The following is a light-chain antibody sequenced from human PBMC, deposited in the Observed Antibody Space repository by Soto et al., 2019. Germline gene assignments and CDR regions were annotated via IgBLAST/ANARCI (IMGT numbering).Light chain of an antibody. V-gene: IGKV3-15*01. CDR3: QQYYDYPPLI. Sequence: EIVMTQSLAPLSVSPGERATLSCRASRNINRKLAWYQQKPGQAPRLLISGASTRATGIPARFSGSGSGTEFTLTISSLQSEDFAVYYCQQYYDYPPLIFGGGTKVEIK. CDR1: RNINRK. J-gene: IGKJ4*01. CDR2: GAS.